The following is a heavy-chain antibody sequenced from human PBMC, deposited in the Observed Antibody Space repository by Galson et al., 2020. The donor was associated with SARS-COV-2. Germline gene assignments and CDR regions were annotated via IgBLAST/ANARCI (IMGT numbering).Heavy chain of an antibody. CDR1: GFSLSTTGVG. J-gene: IGHJ4*01. D-gene: IGHD2-21*02. V-gene: IGHV2-5*02. CDR3: AHRLGYGGNFDYFDY. CDR2: IYWDDDK. Sequence: SGPTLVKPTPTLTLTCTFSGFSLSTTGVGVGWIRQPPGKALEWPALIYWDDDKRYSRSLNSRLTITKDTSKDQVVLTMTNMDPVDTATYYCAHRLGYGGNFDYFDYWGQGTLVTVSS.